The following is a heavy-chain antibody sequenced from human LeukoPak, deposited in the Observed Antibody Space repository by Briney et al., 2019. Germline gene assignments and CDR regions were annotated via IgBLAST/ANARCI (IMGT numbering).Heavy chain of an antibody. CDR2: IYYSGST. D-gene: IGHD6-13*01. CDR3: ARDSYSSSWYGYYFDY. Sequence: SETLSLTCTVSGGSISRSGYYWGWIRQPPGKGLEWIGSIYYSGSTYYNPSLKSRVTISVDTSKNQFSLKLSSVTAADTAVYYCARDSYSSSWYGYYFDYWGQGTLVTVSS. CDR1: GGSISRSGYY. J-gene: IGHJ4*02. V-gene: IGHV4-39*07.